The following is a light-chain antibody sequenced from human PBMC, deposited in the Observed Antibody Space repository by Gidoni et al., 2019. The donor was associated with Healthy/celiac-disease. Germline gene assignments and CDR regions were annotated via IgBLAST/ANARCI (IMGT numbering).Light chain of an antibody. CDR2: KAS. V-gene: IGKV1-5*03. CDR3: QQYNSYSPWT. Sequence: DIQMTQSPSTLPASVGDRVTITCRASQSLSSWLAWYQQKPGKAPKLLIYKASSLESGVPSRFSGSGSGTEFTLTISSLQPDDFATYYCQQYNSYSPWTFGQGTKVEIK. CDR1: QSLSSW. J-gene: IGKJ1*01.